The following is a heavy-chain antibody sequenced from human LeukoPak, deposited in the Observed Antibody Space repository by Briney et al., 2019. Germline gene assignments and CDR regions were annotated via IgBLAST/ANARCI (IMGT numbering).Heavy chain of an antibody. CDR3: ATTPYYYDNSGSGYY. CDR1: GYTLTELS. J-gene: IGHJ4*02. D-gene: IGHD3-22*01. Sequence: ASVKVSCKVSGYTLTELSMHWVRQAPGKGLEWMGGFDPEDGETIYAQKFQGRVTMTEDTSTDTAYMELSSLRSEDTAVYYCATTPYYYDNSGSGYYWGQGTLVTVSS. V-gene: IGHV1-24*01. CDR2: FDPEDGET.